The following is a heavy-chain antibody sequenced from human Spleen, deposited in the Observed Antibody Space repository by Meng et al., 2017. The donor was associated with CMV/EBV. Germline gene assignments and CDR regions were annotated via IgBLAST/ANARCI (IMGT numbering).Heavy chain of an antibody. CDR1: GFTFDDYG. Sequence: ETLSLTCAASGFTFDDYGMSWVRQAPGKGLEWVANIKQDGSEKYYVDSVKGRFTISRDNAKNSLYLQMNSLRAEDTAVYYCARDPIRRGLDYWGQGTLVTVSS. J-gene: IGHJ4*02. CDR3: ARDPIRRGLDY. V-gene: IGHV3-7*01. CDR2: IKQDGSEK. D-gene: IGHD3-10*01.